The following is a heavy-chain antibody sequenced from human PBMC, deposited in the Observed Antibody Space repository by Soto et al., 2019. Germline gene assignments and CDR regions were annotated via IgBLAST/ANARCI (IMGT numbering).Heavy chain of an antibody. CDR3: GRGGEWFGATKFDY. CDR2: ISYDGSNK. Sequence: QVQLVESGGGVVQPGRSLRLSCAASGFTFSSYAMHWVRQAPGKGLEWVAVISYDGSNKYSADSVKGRFTISRDNSKNTLYLQMNSLRAEDTAVYYCGRGGEWFGATKFDYWGQGTLVTVSS. D-gene: IGHD3-10*01. V-gene: IGHV3-30-3*01. J-gene: IGHJ4*02. CDR1: GFTFSSYA.